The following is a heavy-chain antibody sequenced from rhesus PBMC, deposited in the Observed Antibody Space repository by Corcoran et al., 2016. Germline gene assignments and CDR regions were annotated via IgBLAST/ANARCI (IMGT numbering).Heavy chain of an antibody. CDR1: GFTFSSYG. Sequence: EVQLVETGGGLVQPGGSLKLSCAASGFTFSSYGMSWFRQAPGKGLEWVSSINSGGGSTYYADSVKGRFTIARDNSKNTLSLQMNSLRAEDTAVYYCANNRGYFDYWGQGVLVTVSS. CDR2: INSGGGST. CDR3: ANNRGYFDY. V-gene: IGHV3S5*01. J-gene: IGHJ4*01.